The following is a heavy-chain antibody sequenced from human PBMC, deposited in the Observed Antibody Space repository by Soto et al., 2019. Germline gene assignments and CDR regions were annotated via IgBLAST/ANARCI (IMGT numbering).Heavy chain of an antibody. J-gene: IGHJ6*03. Sequence: SETLSLTCTVSGGSISSYYWSWIRQPPGKGLEWIGYIYYSGSTNYNPSLKSRVTISVDTSKNQFSLKLSSVTAADTAVYYCARAVRGDSGYERYYYYYMDVWGKGTTVTVSS. CDR1: GGSISSYY. V-gene: IGHV4-59*01. CDR2: IYYSGST. D-gene: IGHD5-12*01. CDR3: ARAVRGDSGYERYYYYYMDV.